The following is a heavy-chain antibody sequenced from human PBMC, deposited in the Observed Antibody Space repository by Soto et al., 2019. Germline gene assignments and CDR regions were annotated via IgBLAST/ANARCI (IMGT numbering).Heavy chain of an antibody. CDR3: ARSVDTAMVKAYYYGMDV. CDR1: GVSLSPRGMC. Sequence: GPSLVNPTQTPTLTRPLSGVSLSPRGMCGSWIPQPPGKALEWLARIDWDDDKYYSTSLKTRLTISKDTSKNQVVLTMTNMDPVDTATYYCARSVDTAMVKAYYYGMDVWGQGTTVTVSS. D-gene: IGHD5-18*01. V-gene: IGHV2-70*11. J-gene: IGHJ6*02. CDR2: IDWDDDK.